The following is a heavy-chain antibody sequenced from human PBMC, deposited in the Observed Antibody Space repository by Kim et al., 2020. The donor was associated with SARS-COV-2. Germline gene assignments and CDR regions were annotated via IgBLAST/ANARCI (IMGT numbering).Heavy chain of an antibody. CDR2: IYYSGST. CDR3: ARHHDYYYYGMDV. V-gene: IGHV4-59*13. CDR1: GGSISSYS. Sequence: SETLSLTCTVAGGSISSYSWSWIRQPPGKGLEWIGYIYYSGSTNYNPSLKSRSTISVDTSKNQFSLKLSSVTASDPAVYYCARHHDYYYYGMDVWGQGTTVTVSS. J-gene: IGHJ6*02.